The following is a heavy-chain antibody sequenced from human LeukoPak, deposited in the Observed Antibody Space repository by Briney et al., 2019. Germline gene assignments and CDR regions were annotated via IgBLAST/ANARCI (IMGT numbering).Heavy chain of an antibody. CDR1: GGTFSSYV. CDR3: ASQYDSSGYYSANLPLDY. D-gene: IGHD3-22*01. Sequence: GASVKVSCKTSGGTFSSYVISWVRQAPGQGLEWMGRIIPIFGTANYTQKFQGRVTITADKSTSTAYMDLSSLRSEDTAVYYCASQYDSSGYYSANLPLDYWGQGTLVTVSS. CDR2: IIPIFGTA. J-gene: IGHJ4*02. V-gene: IGHV1-69*06.